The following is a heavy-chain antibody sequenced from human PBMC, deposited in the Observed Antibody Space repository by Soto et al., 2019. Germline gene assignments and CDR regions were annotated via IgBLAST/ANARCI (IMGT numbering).Heavy chain of an antibody. CDR1: GSTLTELS. V-gene: IGHV1-24*01. CDR2: FDPEDGET. D-gene: IGHD3-22*01. Sequence: AAVQVTCKVSGSTLTELSMHWVRQTPGKGLEWMGGFDPEDGETIYAQKFQGRVTMTEDTSTDTAYMELSSLRSEDTAVYYCATQRDSSGYFMAFDYWGQGTLVTVSS. CDR3: ATQRDSSGYFMAFDY. J-gene: IGHJ4*02.